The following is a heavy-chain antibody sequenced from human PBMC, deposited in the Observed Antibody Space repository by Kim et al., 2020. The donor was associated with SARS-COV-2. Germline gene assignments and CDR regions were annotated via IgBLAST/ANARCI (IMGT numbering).Heavy chain of an antibody. CDR2: IKSKTDGWTT. J-gene: IGHJ6*02. CDR3: TTSSGDFWSRGMDV. D-gene: IGHD3-3*01. CDR1: GFTFSNAW. Sequence: GGSLRLSCAASGFTFSNAWMSWVRQAPGKGLEWVGRIKSKTDGWTTDYAAPVKGRFTISRDDSKNTLYLQMNSLKTEDTAVYYCTTSSGDFWSRGMDVWGQGTTVTVSS. V-gene: IGHV3-15*01.